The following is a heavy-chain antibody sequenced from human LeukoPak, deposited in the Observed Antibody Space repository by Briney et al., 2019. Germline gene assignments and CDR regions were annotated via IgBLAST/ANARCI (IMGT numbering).Heavy chain of an antibody. CDR2: ISSSSSYI. V-gene: IGHV3-11*06. Sequence: GGSLRLSCAASGFTFSDYYMSWIRQAPGKGLEWVSYISSSSSYIYYADSVKGRFTISRDNAKNSLYLQMNSLRAEDTAVYYCARVRSSSWYGMDVWGQGTTVTVSS. CDR3: ARVRSSSWYGMDV. CDR1: GFTFSDYY. D-gene: IGHD6-13*01. J-gene: IGHJ6*02.